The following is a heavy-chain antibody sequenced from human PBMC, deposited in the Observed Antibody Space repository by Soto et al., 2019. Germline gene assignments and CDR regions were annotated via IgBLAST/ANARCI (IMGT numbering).Heavy chain of an antibody. CDR2: ISYSGSL. D-gene: IGHD4-17*01. J-gene: IGHJ4*02. V-gene: IGHV4-59*01. CDR1: DDSISNDY. CDR3: ARGRDGDYFDD. Sequence: FLTCTVSDDSISNDYNSWIRPTPGKGLEWIGYISYSGSLNYNPSLKSRVTISVDTSKNQFSLKLSSVTAADTAVYYCARGRDGDYFDDWGQGTLVTVSS.